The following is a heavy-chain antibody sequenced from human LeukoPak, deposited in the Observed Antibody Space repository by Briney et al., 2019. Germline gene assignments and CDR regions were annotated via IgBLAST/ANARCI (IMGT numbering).Heavy chain of an antibody. CDR1: GGSFSGYY. CDR2: INHSGST. J-gene: IGHJ4*02. V-gene: IGHV4-34*01. Sequence: SETLSFTCAVYGGSFSGYYWSWIRQPPGKGLEWIGEINHSGSTNYNPSLKSRVTISVDTSKNQFSLKLSSVTAADTAVYYCARGERNYDFWSGYYSGSYYFDYWGQGTLVTVSS. CDR3: ARGERNYDFWSGYYSGSYYFDY. D-gene: IGHD3-3*01.